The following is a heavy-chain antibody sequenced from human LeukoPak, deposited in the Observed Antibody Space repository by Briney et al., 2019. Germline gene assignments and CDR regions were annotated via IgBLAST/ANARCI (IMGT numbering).Heavy chain of an antibody. Sequence: GASVKVSCKASGGTFSSYAISWVRQAPGQGLEWMGRIIPILGIANYAQKFQGRVTITADKSTSTAYMELSSLRSEDTAVYYCAREYSRGDNGYWGQGTLVTVPS. CDR1: GGTFSSYA. D-gene: IGHD4-17*01. CDR3: AREYSRGDNGY. V-gene: IGHV1-69*04. J-gene: IGHJ4*02. CDR2: IIPILGIA.